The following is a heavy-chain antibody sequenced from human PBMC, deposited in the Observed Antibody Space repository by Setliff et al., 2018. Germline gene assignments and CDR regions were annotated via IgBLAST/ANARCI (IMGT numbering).Heavy chain of an antibody. Sequence: ASVKVSCKASGYTFTGYYMHWVRQAPGQGLEWMGWINPNSGGTNYAQKFQGWVTMTRDTSISTAYMELSRLRSDDTAVYYCARGPRITIFGVVSLSLYGMDIWGQGTTVTVSS. CDR2: INPNSGGT. CDR1: GYTFTGYY. V-gene: IGHV1-2*04. D-gene: IGHD3-3*01. CDR3: ARGPRITIFGVVSLSLYGMDI. J-gene: IGHJ6*02.